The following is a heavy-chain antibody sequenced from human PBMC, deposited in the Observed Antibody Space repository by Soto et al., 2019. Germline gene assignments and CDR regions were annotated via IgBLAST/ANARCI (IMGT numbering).Heavy chain of an antibody. CDR2: IYYSGST. D-gene: IGHD2-2*01. Sequence: SETLSLTCTVSGGSISSYYWSWIRQPPGKGLEWIGYIYYSGSTNYNPSLKSRVTISVDTSKNQFSLKLSSVTAADTAVYYCAGEGCSSTSCHPPYYYYGMDVWGQGTTVTVSS. CDR3: AGEGCSSTSCHPPYYYYGMDV. CDR1: GGSISSYY. V-gene: IGHV4-59*01. J-gene: IGHJ6*02.